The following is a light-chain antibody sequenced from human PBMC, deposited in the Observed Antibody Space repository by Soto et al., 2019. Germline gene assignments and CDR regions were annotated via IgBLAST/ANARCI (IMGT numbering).Light chain of an antibody. CDR1: QSVSSN. J-gene: IGKJ1*01. CDR3: QQYNNWPPWT. CDR2: TVS. Sequence: ILMTQSPATLSVSPGERATLSCRASQSVSSNLAWYQQKPGQAPRLLIYTVSTRAPGIPARFSGSGSGTEFTLTINSLQSEDFAVYYCQQYNNWPPWTFGQGTKVDIK. V-gene: IGKV3-15*01.